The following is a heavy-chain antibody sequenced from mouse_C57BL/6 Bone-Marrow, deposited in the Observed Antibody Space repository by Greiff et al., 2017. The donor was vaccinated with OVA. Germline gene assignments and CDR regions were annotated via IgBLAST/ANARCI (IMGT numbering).Heavy chain of an antibody. CDR1: GYAFTNYL. Sequence: QVQLKQSGAELVRPGTSVKVSCKASGYAFTNYLIEWVKQRPGQGLEWIGVINPGSGGTNYNEKFKGKATLTADKSSSTAYMQLSSLTSEDSAVYICARSWDYFDYWGQGTTLTVSS. CDR2: INPGSGGT. J-gene: IGHJ2*01. D-gene: IGHD4-1*01. V-gene: IGHV1-54*01. CDR3: ARSWDYFDY.